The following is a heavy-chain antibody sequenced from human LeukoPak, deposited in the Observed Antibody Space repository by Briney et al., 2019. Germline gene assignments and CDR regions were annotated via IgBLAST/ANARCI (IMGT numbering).Heavy chain of an antibody. Sequence: PSETLSLTCTVSGASIGGRNYYWGWIRQPPGKGLEWIGNIFYSGNTYYNPSLKSRVTISIDSSKNHFSLELSSVTAADTAVYYCARHGSPIPGDYCYLDVWGKGTTVIVSS. J-gene: IGHJ6*03. CDR2: IFYSGNT. D-gene: IGHD3-10*01. CDR3: ARHGSPIPGDYCYLDV. V-gene: IGHV4-39*01. CDR1: GASIGGRNYY.